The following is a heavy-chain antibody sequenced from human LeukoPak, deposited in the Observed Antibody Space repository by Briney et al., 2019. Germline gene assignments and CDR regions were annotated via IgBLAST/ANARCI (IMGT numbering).Heavy chain of an antibody. D-gene: IGHD6-13*01. J-gene: IGHJ4*02. CDR3: ARPFDGYSGSSWYRDFGY. CDR1: GGSCSGYY. Sequence: PSETLSLTCAVYGGSCSGYYWSWIRQPPGKGLEWIGEINHSGSTNYNPSLKSRVTISVDTSKNQFSLKLSSVTAADTAVYYCARPFDGYSGSSWYRDFGYWGQEALVTVSS. V-gene: IGHV4-34*01. CDR2: INHSGST.